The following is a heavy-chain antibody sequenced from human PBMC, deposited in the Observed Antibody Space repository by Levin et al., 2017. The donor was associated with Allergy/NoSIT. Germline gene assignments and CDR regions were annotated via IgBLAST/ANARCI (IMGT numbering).Heavy chain of an antibody. CDR1: GGTFSRNA. V-gene: IGHV1-69*13. CDR3: ASASYNYQSSGYYSYFDC. Sequence: ASVKVSCKASGGTFSRNAISWVRQAPGQGLEWMGGIIPIFGTANYAQNFQGRVTVTADESTSTAYMELRSLRSEDTAVYYCASASYNYQSSGYYSYFDCWGQGTLVTVSS. D-gene: IGHD3-22*01. J-gene: IGHJ4*02. CDR2: IIPIFGTA.